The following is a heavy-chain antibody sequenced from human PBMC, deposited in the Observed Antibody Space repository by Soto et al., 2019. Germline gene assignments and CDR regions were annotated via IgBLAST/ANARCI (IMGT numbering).Heavy chain of an antibody. CDR3: ARAGSSGWRNYFDH. CDR1: GFTVTNSY. V-gene: IGHV3-53*01. Sequence: GGSLRLSCAASGFTVTNSYMAWVRQAPGKGLEWVSVVYTSGRTYHADSVKGRFTVSRDISTNMFFLQMNKLSAEDMATYYCARAGSSGWRNYFDHWGQGTPVTVSS. D-gene: IGHD6-19*01. J-gene: IGHJ4*02. CDR2: VYTSGRT.